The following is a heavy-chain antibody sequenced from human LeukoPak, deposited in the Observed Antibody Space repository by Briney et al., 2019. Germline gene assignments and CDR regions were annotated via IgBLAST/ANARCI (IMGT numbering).Heavy chain of an antibody. Sequence: PGRSLRLSCAASGFTFSSYGMHWVRQAPGKGLEWVAVISYDGSNKYYADSVKGRFTISRDNSKNTLYLQMNSLRAEDTAVYYCAKDYYDILTGYSMGVHNYYYGMDVWGQGTTVTVSS. CDR3: AKDYYDILTGYSMGVHNYYYGMDV. V-gene: IGHV3-30*18. CDR1: GFTFSSYG. J-gene: IGHJ6*02. D-gene: IGHD3-9*01. CDR2: ISYDGSNK.